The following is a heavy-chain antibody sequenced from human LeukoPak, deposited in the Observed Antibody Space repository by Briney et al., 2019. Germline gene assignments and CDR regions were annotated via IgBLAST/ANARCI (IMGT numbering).Heavy chain of an antibody. CDR3: TREYRPFCPFAF. CDR2: IAHDGTR. J-gene: IGHJ4*02. V-gene: IGHV4-4*02. Sequence: KASETLSLTCGVSGGSIDSTNYWSWARQAPGKGLEWIGEIAHDGTRNYNPSLRSRVAMSFDRANNYFSLSLTAVTAADTALYYCTREYRPFCPFAFWGQGVMVTVSS. CDR1: GGSIDSTNY. D-gene: IGHD5-18*01.